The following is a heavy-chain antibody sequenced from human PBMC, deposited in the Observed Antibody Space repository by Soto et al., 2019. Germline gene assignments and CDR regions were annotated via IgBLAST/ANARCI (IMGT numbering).Heavy chain of an antibody. CDR2: IIPIFGTA. Sequence: QVQLVQSGAEVKKPGSSVKVSCKASGGTFSSYAISWVRQAPGQGLEWMGGIIPIFGTANYAQKFQGRVTITADESTSTAYKELSSLRSEDTAVYYCARAGDGYMRTYYFDYWGQGTLVTVSS. D-gene: IGHD5-12*01. V-gene: IGHV1-69*01. CDR1: GGTFSSYA. CDR3: ARAGDGYMRTYYFDY. J-gene: IGHJ4*02.